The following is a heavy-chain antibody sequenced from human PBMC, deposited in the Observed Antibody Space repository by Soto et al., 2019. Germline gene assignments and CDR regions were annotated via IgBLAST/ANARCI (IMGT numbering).Heavy chain of an antibody. Sequence: PSETLSLTCAVYGGSFSGYYWSWIRQPPGKGLEWIGEINHSGSTNYNPSLKSRVTISVGTSKNQFSLKLSSVTAADTAVYYCARGLRYSSSSHYYYYYGTDVWGQGTTVTVSS. CDR2: INHSGST. CDR1: GGSFSGYY. CDR3: ARGLRYSSSSHYYYYYGTDV. V-gene: IGHV4-34*01. J-gene: IGHJ6*02. D-gene: IGHD6-13*01.